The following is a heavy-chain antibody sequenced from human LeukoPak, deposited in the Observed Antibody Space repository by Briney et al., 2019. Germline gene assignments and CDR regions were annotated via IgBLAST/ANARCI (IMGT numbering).Heavy chain of an antibody. CDR2: ISGSGGST. J-gene: IGHJ3*02. V-gene: IGHV3-23*01. CDR3: AKLPRIASDI. Sequence: GGTLRLSCAASGFTFSSYGMSWVRQAPGKELEWVSAISGSGGSTYYADSVKGRFTISRDNSKNTLYLQMNSLRAEDTAVYYCAKLPRIASDIWGQGTMVTVSS. CDR1: GFTFSSYG.